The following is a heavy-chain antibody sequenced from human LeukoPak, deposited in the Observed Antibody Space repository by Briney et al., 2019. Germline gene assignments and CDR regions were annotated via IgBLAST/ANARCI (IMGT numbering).Heavy chain of an antibody. Sequence: PGASLRLSCVASGFTFGNYAMSWVRQAPGKRLEWVSAITGSGDSTFNADSVKGRFTISRDNAENSMYLQMNSLRAEDTAVYYCARGPPGIAVAGRYFDYWGQGTLVTFSS. CDR2: ITGSGDST. CDR1: GFTFGNYA. J-gene: IGHJ4*02. D-gene: IGHD6-19*01. V-gene: IGHV3-23*01. CDR3: ARGPPGIAVAGRYFDY.